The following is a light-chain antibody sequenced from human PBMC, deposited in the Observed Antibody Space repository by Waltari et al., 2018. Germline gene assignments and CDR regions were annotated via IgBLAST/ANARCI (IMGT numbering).Light chain of an antibody. CDR2: KAS. CDR3: QQYNSYPHT. J-gene: IGKJ4*01. CDR1: QSISSW. V-gene: IGKV1-5*03. Sequence: DIQMTQSPSTLSASVGDRVTITCRASQSISSWLAWYQQKPGKAPKLLIYKASSLEIGVPSRFGGSGSGTEFTLTISSLQPDDFATYYCQQYNSYPHTFGGGTKVEIK.